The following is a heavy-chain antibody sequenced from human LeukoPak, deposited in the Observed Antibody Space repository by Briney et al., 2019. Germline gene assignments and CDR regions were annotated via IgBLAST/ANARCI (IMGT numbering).Heavy chain of an antibody. Sequence: GGSLRLSCAASGFTVSSNYMSWVRQAPGKGLEWVSVIYSGGSTYYADSVKGRFTISRDNSKNTLYLQMNSLRAEDTAVYYCARVRYSASKYYYYGMDVWGQGTTVTVSS. D-gene: IGHD2-15*01. CDR1: GFTVSSNY. CDR2: IYSGGST. J-gene: IGHJ6*02. V-gene: IGHV3-53*01. CDR3: ARVRYSASKYYYYGMDV.